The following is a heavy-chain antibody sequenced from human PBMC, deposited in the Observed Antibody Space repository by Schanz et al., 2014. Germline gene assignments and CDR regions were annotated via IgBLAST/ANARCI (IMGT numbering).Heavy chain of an antibody. Sequence: VQLVQSGAEVKRPGASVRVSCKASGYTFSNDDINWVRQAIGQGPEWMGWMQPDSGKTHYAEKFQGRVTVTSDTSTSTVYMELSGLRSEDTAVYYCAGAFDSSGYYFDYWGQGTLVTVSS. D-gene: IGHD3-22*01. J-gene: IGHJ4*02. CDR1: GYTFSNDD. V-gene: IGHV1-8*01. CDR2: MQPDSGKT. CDR3: AGAFDSSGYYFDY.